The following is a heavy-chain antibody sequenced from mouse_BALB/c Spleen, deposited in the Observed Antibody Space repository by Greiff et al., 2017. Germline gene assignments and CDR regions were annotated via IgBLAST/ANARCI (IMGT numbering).Heavy chain of an antibody. CDR2: IYPSDSYT. CDR3: TRCYDGYYYFDY. D-gene: IGHD2-3*01. Sequence: QVQLKQPGAELVRPGALVKLSCKASGYTFTSYWINWVKQRPGQGLEWIGNIYPSDSYTNYNQKFKDKATLTVDKSSSTAYMQLSSPTSEDSAVYYCTRCYDGYYYFDYWGQGTTLTVSS. CDR1: GYTFTSYW. J-gene: IGHJ2*01. V-gene: IGHV1-69*02.